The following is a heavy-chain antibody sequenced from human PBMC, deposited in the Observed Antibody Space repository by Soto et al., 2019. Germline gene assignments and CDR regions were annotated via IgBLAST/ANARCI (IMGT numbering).Heavy chain of an antibody. CDR2: IIDSGGST. J-gene: IGHJ6*02. CDR3: AKGRSYYYYYGVDV. V-gene: IGHV3-23*01. CDR1: GFTFSEHF. Sequence: GGSLRLSCAASGFTFSEHFMDWVRQAPGKGLEWVSDIIDSGGSTYYADSVKGRFTISRDNSKSTLYLQMNSLRAEDTALYYCAKGRSYYYYYGVDVWGQGTTVTVSS.